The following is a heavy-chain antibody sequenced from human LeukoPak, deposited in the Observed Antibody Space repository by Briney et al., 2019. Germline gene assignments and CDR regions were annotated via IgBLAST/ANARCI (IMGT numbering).Heavy chain of an antibody. V-gene: IGHV4-30-4*01. D-gene: IGHD3-22*01. J-gene: IGHJ4*02. CDR2: IYYSGST. Sequence: SETLSLTCTVSGGSISSGDYYWSWIRQPPGKGLERIGYIYYSGSTYYNPSLKSRVTISVDTSKNQFSLKLSSVTAADTAVYYCARRSRYYDSSGYYQFDYWGQGTLVTVSS. CDR1: GGSISSGDYY. CDR3: ARRSRYYDSSGYYQFDY.